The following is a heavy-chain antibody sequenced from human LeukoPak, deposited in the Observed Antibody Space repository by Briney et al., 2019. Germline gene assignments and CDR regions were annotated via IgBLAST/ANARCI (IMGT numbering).Heavy chain of an antibody. CDR3: AKGQLWFPAFDY. J-gene: IGHJ4*02. Sequence: PGGSLRLSCVVSGFTFSKYAMSWVRQAPGKGLEWVSAISGSGGSTYYADSVKGRFTISRDNSKNTLYLQMNSLRAEDTAVYYCAKGQLWFPAFDYWGRGTLVTVSS. V-gene: IGHV3-23*01. CDR1: GFTFSKYA. D-gene: IGHD5-18*01. CDR2: ISGSGGST.